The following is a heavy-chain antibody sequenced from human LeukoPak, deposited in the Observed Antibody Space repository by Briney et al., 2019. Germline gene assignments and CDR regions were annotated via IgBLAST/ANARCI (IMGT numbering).Heavy chain of an antibody. V-gene: IGHV4-4*07. CDR2: ICTSGST. CDR1: GGTISSYC. J-gene: IGHJ3*02. CDR3: ARDGSFFTPGSFDI. Sequence: AETLCLSCAASGGTISSYCWSWIRQPAGKGLEWIWRICTSGSTNYNPPLKSRVTMSVDTSKNQFSLKLSSVTAADTAVYYCARDGSFFTPGSFDIWGQGTMVTVSS. D-gene: IGHD3-10*01.